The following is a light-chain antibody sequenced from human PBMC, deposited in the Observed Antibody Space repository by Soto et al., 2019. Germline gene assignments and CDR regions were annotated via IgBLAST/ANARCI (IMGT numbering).Light chain of an antibody. V-gene: IGKV3-20*01. CDR2: GGS. J-gene: IGKJ1*01. CDR3: QEYGTSHPWT. Sequence: EVVLTQSPGALSLSPGEGVTLSCRASQNIRGNELAWYRQKRGQAPRLLMSGGSPRADGIPDRVSGRGTGTNFTLTISRLEPEDSAVYYCQEYGTSHPWTFGQGTKLEIK. CDR1: QNIRGNE.